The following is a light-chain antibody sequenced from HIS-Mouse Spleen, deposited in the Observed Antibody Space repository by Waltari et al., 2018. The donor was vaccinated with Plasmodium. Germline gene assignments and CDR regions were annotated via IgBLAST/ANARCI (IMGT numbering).Light chain of an antibody. Sequence: EIVLTQSPATLSLSPGARVTLSCRASQSVSSYLAWYQQKPGQAPRLLIYDASNRVTGIPARFSGSGSGTDFTLTISSLEPEDFAVYYCQQRSNWPPTFGQGTRLEIK. V-gene: IGKV3-11*01. J-gene: IGKJ5*01. CDR3: QQRSNWPPT. CDR1: QSVSSY. CDR2: DAS.